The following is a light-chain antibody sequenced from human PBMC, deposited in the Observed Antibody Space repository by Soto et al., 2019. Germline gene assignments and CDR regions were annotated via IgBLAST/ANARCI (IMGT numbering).Light chain of an antibody. CDR1: QSISSW. Sequence: DIQMTQSPSTLSASVGDRVTITCRASQSISSWLGWYQQKPGKAPKLLIYDASSLESGAPSRFSGSGPGTEFTLTISSLQPDDFATYYCQQYNSYWTFGQGTKVEIK. J-gene: IGKJ1*01. V-gene: IGKV1-5*01. CDR2: DAS. CDR3: QQYNSYWT.